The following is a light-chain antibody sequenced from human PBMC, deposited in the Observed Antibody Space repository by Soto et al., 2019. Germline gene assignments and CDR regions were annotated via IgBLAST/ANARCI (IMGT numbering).Light chain of an antibody. J-gene: IGLJ2*01. Sequence: QSALTQPPSASGSPGQSVTISCTGTSSDVGAYNYVSWYQQEPGKAPKLMIYAVNKRPSGVPDRFSGSKSGNTASLTVSGLRAADEAEYFCSSYAGGNNIMVFGGGTKLTVL. CDR2: AVN. CDR1: SSDVGAYNY. CDR3: SSYAGGNNIMV. V-gene: IGLV2-8*01.